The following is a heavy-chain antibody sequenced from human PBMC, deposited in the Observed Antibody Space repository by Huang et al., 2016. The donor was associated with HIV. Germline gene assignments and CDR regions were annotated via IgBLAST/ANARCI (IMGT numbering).Heavy chain of an antibody. J-gene: IGHJ4*02. V-gene: IGHV4-59*11. CDR3: ARDHHDFWRGYRRMYFFDH. CDR1: GGSISTQY. Sequence: QVQLQESGPGLVKPSETLSLTCTVSGGSISTQYWSWIRQPPGKGREWIGSVDYSGRTTYSPSRKSRVTILLDPSKTQFSLRVNSVTAADTAMYYCARDHHDFWRGYRRMYFFDHWGQGTLVTVSS. D-gene: IGHD3-3*01. CDR2: VDYSGRT.